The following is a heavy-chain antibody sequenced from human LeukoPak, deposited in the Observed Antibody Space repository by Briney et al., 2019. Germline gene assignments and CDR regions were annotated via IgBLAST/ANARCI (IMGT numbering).Heavy chain of an antibody. J-gene: IGHJ4*02. CDR3: ARDLAYSSGWYDEVDYFDY. D-gene: IGHD6-19*01. CDR2: ISSSSSTI. Sequence: GGSLRLSCATSGFTFSSYAMNWVRQAPGKGLEWVSYISSSSSTIYYADSVKGRFTISRDNAKNSLYLQMNSLRDEDTAVYYCARDLAYSSGWYDEVDYFDYWGQGTLVTVSP. V-gene: IGHV3-48*02. CDR1: GFTFSSYA.